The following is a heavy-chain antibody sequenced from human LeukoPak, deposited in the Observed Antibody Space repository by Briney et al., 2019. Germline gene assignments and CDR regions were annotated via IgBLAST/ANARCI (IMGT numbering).Heavy chain of an antibody. V-gene: IGHV4-59*01. CDR1: GGSISSCY. CDR2: IYYSGST. J-gene: IGHJ5*02. D-gene: IGHD3-22*01. CDR3: ARIYYYDSSGCSNWFDP. Sequence: PSETLSLTCTVSGGSISSCYWSWIRQPPGKGLEWIGYIYYSGSTNYNPSLKSRVTISVDTSKNQFSLKLSSVTAADTAVYYCARIYYYDSSGCSNWFDPWGQGTLVTVSS.